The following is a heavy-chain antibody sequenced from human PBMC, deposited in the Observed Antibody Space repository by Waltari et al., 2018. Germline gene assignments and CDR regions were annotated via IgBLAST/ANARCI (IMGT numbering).Heavy chain of an antibody. J-gene: IGHJ4*02. V-gene: IGHV4-34*01. D-gene: IGHD3-10*01. CDR2: INHSGST. CDR1: GVSFSGYY. CDR3: ARAGVRLLWFGELFFDY. Sequence: QVQLQPWGAGLLKPSETLSLTSAVHGVSFSGYYWRWIRHPPGKGLEWFGEINHSGSTNYNPSLKSRVTISVDTSKNQFSLKLSSVTAADTAVYYCARAGVRLLWFGELFFDYWGQGTLVTVSS.